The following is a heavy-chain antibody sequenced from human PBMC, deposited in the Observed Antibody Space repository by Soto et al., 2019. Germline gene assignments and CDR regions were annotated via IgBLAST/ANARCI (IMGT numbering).Heavy chain of an antibody. CDR1: GFTFSSYW. J-gene: IGHJ6*02. CDR2: IKQDGSEK. Sequence: GGSLRLSCAASGFTFSSYWMSWVRQAPGKGLEWVANIKQDGSEKYYVDSVKGRFTISRDNAKNSLYLQMNSLRAEDTAVYYCARDNKLIVVVPAAPTYYYGMDVWGQGTTVTVSS. V-gene: IGHV3-7*01. D-gene: IGHD2-2*01. CDR3: ARDNKLIVVVPAAPTYYYGMDV.